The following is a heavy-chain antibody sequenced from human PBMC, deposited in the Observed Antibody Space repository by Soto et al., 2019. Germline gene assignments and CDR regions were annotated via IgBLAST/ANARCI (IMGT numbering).Heavy chain of an antibody. D-gene: IGHD2-2*01. CDR2: VSGSGGST. Sequence: GGSLRLSCAAAGFTFSSYAITWVRQAPGKGLEWVSTVSGSGGSTYYADSVQGRFTISRDNSMNTVYLQMNSLRAEDTAVYYCARVGVPAVKGPVDYWGQGTLVTVSS. V-gene: IGHV3-23*01. J-gene: IGHJ4*02. CDR1: GFTFSSYA. CDR3: ARVGVPAVKGPVDY.